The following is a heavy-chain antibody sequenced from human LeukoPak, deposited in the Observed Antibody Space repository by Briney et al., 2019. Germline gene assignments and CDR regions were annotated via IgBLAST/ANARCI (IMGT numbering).Heavy chain of an antibody. CDR2: ISSSSSYI. CDR1: GFTFSSYS. J-gene: IGHJ6*02. V-gene: IGHV3-21*01. Sequence: PGGSLRLSCAASGFTFSSYSMNWVRQAPGKGLEWVSSISSSSSYIYYADSVKGRFTISRDNAKNSLYLQVNSLRAEDTAVYYCARVLWFGESQRPLYYYYYGMDVWGQGTTVTVSS. D-gene: IGHD3-10*01. CDR3: ARVLWFGESQRPLYYYYYGMDV.